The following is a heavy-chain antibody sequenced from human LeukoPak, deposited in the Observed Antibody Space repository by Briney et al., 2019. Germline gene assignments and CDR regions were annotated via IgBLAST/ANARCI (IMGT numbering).Heavy chain of an antibody. CDR2: IYYSGST. J-gene: IGHJ4*02. V-gene: IGHV4-59*08. Sequence: SGTLSLTCTVSGSSFSSYYWSLIRQPPGKGLEWIGYIYYSGSTNYNPSLKSRVTISVDTSKNQFSLKLSSVTAADTAVYYCARHSTYSGSYVDYWGQGTLVTVSS. D-gene: IGHD1-26*01. CDR3: ARHSTYSGSYVDY. CDR1: GSSFSSYY.